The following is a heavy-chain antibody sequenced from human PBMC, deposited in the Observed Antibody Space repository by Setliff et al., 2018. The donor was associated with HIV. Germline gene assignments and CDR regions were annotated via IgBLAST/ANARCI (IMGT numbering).Heavy chain of an antibody. CDR3: ARQSAATPDWIAP. CDR1: GGLVTSLY. V-gene: IGHV4-59*08. Sequence: PSVTLSLTCTVSGGLVTSLYWSWIRQPPGGGLEWIGYIYFTGSYYYNPSLKSRVTMSLDTSKNQFSLKLTSVTAADTAMYYCARQSAATPDWIAPWGQGTLVTVSS. D-gene: IGHD2-15*01. J-gene: IGHJ5*02. CDR2: IYFTGSY.